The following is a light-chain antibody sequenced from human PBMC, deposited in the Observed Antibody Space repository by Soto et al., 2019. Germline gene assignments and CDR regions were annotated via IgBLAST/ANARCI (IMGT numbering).Light chain of an antibody. CDR1: SSDVGGYNY. V-gene: IGLV2-8*01. CDR2: EVS. CDR3: SSYAGSNNFVV. J-gene: IGLJ2*01. Sequence: QSVLTQPPSASGSPGPSVTISCTGTSSDVGGYNYVSWYQQHPGKAPKLMIYEVSKRPSGVPDRFSGSKSGNTASLTVSGLQAEDEADYYCSSYAGSNNFVVFGGGTKVTVL.